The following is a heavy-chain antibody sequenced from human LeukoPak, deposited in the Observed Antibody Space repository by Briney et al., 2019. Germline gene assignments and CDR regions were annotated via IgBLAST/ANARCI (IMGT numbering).Heavy chain of an antibody. CDR1: GYSFTSYW. CDR2: IDPSDSYT. D-gene: IGHD5-24*01. Sequence: GESLKISCKGSGYSFTSYWISWVRQMPGKGLEWMGTIDPSDSYTNYSPSFQGQVSISADKSISTAYLQWSSLKASDTATYYCARHAEMSTSFDHWGQGTLVTVSS. V-gene: IGHV5-10-1*04. CDR3: ARHAEMSTSFDH. J-gene: IGHJ4*02.